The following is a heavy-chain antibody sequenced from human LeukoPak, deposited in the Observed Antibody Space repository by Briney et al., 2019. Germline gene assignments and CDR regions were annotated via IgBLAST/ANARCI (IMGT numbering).Heavy chain of an antibody. J-gene: IGHJ4*02. CDR2: ISVYNGNT. D-gene: IGHD3-3*01. CDR1: GYTFTSYG. V-gene: IGHV1-18*01. Sequence: ASVKVSCEASGYTFTSYGISWVRQAPGQGLEWMGWISVYNGNTNYAQKLQGRVTMTTDTSTSTAYMELRSLRSDDTAVYYCARATAGPFWSGYSTGPFDYWGQGTLVTVSS. CDR3: ARATAGPFWSGYSTGPFDY.